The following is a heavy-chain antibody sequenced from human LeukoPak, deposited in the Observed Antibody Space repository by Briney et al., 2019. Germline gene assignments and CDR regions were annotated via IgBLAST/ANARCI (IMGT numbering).Heavy chain of an antibody. Sequence: ASVKVSCKASGYTFTSYDINWVRQATGQGLEWMGWMNPNSGNTAYAQKFQGRVTMTKDTSISTAYMELRSLKSEDTAVYYCARGRRRYTSSSSDYWGQGTLVTVSS. V-gene: IGHV1-8*02. J-gene: IGHJ4*02. CDR2: MNPNSGNT. CDR3: ARGRRRYTSSSSDY. D-gene: IGHD6-13*01. CDR1: GYTFTSYD.